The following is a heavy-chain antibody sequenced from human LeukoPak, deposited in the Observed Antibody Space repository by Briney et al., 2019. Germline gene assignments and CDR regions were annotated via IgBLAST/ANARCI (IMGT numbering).Heavy chain of an antibody. J-gene: IGHJ4*02. CDR2: INPNSGGT. CDR1: GYTFTGYY. CDR3: ARGSSYRMFDY. Sequence: ASVKVSCKASGYTFTGYYMHWVRQAPGQGLEWMGRINPNSGGTSYAQKFQGRVTMTRDTSISTAYMELSRLRSDDTAVYYCARGSSYRMFDYWGQGTLVTVSS. V-gene: IGHV1-2*06. D-gene: IGHD1-26*01.